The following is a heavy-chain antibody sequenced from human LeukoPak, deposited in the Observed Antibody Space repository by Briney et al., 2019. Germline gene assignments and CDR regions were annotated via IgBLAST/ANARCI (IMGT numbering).Heavy chain of an antibody. CDR3: ARDERNSSGWYGFDY. J-gene: IGHJ4*02. Sequence: GGSLRLSCAASGFTFSSYSMNWVRQAPGKGLEWVSSISSSRYIYYADSVKGRFTISRDNAKNSLYLQMNSLRAEDTAVYYCARDERNSSGWYGFDYWGQGTLVTVSS. V-gene: IGHV3-21*01. CDR1: GFTFSSYS. D-gene: IGHD6-19*01. CDR2: ISSSRYI.